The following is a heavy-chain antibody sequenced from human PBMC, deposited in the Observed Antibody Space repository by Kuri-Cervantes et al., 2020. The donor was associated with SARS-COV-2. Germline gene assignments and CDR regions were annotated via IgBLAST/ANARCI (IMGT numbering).Heavy chain of an antibody. D-gene: IGHD4-23*01. CDR1: GGSISSYY. V-gene: IGHV4-4*07. J-gene: IGHJ4*02. CDR3: AREWAVVNYFDY. Sequence: GSLRLSCTVSGGSISSYYWSWIRQPAGKGLEWIGRIYTSGSTNYNPSLKSRVTIPVDTSKNQFSLKLSSVTAADTAVYYCAREWAVVNYFDYWGQGTLVTVSS. CDR2: IYTSGST.